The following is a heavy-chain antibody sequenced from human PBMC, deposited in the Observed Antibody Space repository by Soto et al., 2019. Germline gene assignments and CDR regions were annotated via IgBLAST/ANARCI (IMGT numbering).Heavy chain of an antibody. CDR3: ARRSHSGAYYGLDV. D-gene: IGHD1-26*01. CDR2: ISYSGST. Sequence: QVQLQESGPGLVKPSETLSLTCTVSGGFLSSGAYYWSWIRQPPGKGLEYIGYISYSGSTNYNSSLKSRVTISGATSKRQFSLKLTSVTAADTAIYYCARRSHSGAYYGLDVWGQGTTVTVSS. V-gene: IGHV4-61*08. CDR1: GGFLSSGAYY. J-gene: IGHJ6*02.